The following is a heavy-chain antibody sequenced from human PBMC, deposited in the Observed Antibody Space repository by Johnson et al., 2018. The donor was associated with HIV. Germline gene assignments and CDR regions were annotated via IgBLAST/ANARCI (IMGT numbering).Heavy chain of an antibody. D-gene: IGHD3-22*01. CDR1: GFTVNGNY. CDR3: ARGNRYYDTRASGAFDI. CDR2: IYSGDTT. V-gene: IGHV3-66*02. Sequence: VQLVESGGGLVQPGGSLRLSCAVSGFTVNGNYMSWVRQAPGKGLEWVSVIYSGDTTYYADSVQGRFTFSRDTSKNTLYLQMGSLRAEDMAVYYCARGNRYYDTRASGAFDIWGQGTMVTVSS. J-gene: IGHJ3*02.